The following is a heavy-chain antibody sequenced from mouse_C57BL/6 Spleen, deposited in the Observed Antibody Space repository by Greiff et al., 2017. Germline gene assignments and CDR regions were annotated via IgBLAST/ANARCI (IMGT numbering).Heavy chain of an antibody. V-gene: IGHV1-15*01. CDR3: TREDNSNPHFDY. Sequence: QVQLQQSGAELVRPGASVTLSCKASGYTFTDYEMHWVKQTPVHGLEWIGAIDPETGGTAYNQKFKGKAILTADKSSSTAYMELRSRTSEDSAVYYCTREDNSNPHFDYWGQGTTLTVSS. J-gene: IGHJ2*01. CDR1: GYTFTDYE. D-gene: IGHD2-5*01. CDR2: IDPETGGT.